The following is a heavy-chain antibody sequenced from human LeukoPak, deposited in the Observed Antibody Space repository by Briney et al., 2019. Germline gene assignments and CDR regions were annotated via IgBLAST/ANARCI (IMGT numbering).Heavy chain of an antibody. Sequence: ASVKVSCKASGGTFSSYAISWVRQAPGQGLEWMGRIIPIFGTANYAQKFQGRVTITTDESTSTAYMELSSLRSEDTAVYYCATGGYYDSSGYYGLLWDQGTLVTVSS. CDR1: GGTFSSYA. V-gene: IGHV1-69*05. J-gene: IGHJ4*02. CDR2: IIPIFGTA. CDR3: ATGGYYDSSGYYGLL. D-gene: IGHD3-22*01.